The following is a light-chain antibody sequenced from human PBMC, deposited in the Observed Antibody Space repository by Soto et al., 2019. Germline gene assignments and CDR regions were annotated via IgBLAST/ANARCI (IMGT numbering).Light chain of an antibody. Sequence: DIPMTQSPSTLSASVGDRVTITCRADQSLTRWLAWFQQKPGKAPSLLIYDATNLQPGVPSRFSGSGSGTEFTLTISSLQPDDCATYYCQQYNGYSHSFGQGTRVEIK. CDR2: DAT. J-gene: IGKJ2*01. CDR3: QQYNGYSHS. CDR1: QSLTRW. V-gene: IGKV1-5*01.